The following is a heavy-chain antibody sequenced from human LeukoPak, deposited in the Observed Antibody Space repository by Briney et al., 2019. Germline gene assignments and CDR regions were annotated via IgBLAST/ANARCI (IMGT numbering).Heavy chain of an antibody. J-gene: IGHJ3*02. Sequence: PGGALRLSCSASGFTFSTYSMNWVRQAPGKGLEWVSPISSSSRYIYYADSVKGRFTNSRDNSKNTMYLQMSGLRADDTAVYYCAKYTAPSYYEFWSGYQTGAFDIWGQGTMVTVSS. CDR1: GFTFSTYS. CDR3: AKYTAPSYYEFWSGYQTGAFDI. D-gene: IGHD3-3*01. CDR2: ISSSSRYI. V-gene: IGHV3-21*04.